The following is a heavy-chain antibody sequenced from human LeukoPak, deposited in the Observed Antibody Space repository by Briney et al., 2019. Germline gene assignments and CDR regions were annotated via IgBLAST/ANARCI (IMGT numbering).Heavy chain of an antibody. V-gene: IGHV4-59*01. D-gene: IGHD6-13*01. CDR1: GGSITSYY. CDR3: ARGFIGSSSWYFDY. CDR2: IYYSGST. Sequence: SETLSLTCTVSGGSITSYYWIWVRQPPGKGLEWIGSIYYSGSTSYNPSLKSRVTISVDTSKYQFSLKVTSVTAADTAVYYCARGFIGSSSWYFDYWGQGTLVTVSS. J-gene: IGHJ4*02.